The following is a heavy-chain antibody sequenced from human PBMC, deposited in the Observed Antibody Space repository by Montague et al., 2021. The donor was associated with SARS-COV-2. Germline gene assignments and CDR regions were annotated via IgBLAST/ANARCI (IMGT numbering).Heavy chain of an antibody. Sequence: SDTLSLTRTLSGGSISSSSYYWGWIRQPPGKGLEWIGSIYYSGSTYYNPSLKSRVTISVDTSKNQFSLKLSSVTAADTAVYYCARQKRRITIFGVVIPPVLPWFDPGGQGTLVTVSS. D-gene: IGHD3-3*01. J-gene: IGHJ5*02. CDR2: IYYSGST. CDR1: GGSISSSSYY. V-gene: IGHV4-39*01. CDR3: ARQKRRITIFGVVIPPVLPWFDP.